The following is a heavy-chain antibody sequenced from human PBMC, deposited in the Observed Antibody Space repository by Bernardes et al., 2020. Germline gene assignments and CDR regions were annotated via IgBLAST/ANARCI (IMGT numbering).Heavy chain of an antibody. J-gene: IGHJ5*02. D-gene: IGHD3-22*01. CDR1: GFTFSSYW. CDR3: ARGASFYDSSGYYYR. V-gene: IGHV3-7*01. Sequence: GGSLRPSCAASGFTFSSYWMSWVRQVPGKGREWVANTKQEGSEKYYVDSVKGRFTISRDNAKNSLYLQMNSLRAEDTAVYYCARGASFYDSSGYYYRWGQGTLVTVSS. CDR2: TKQEGSEK.